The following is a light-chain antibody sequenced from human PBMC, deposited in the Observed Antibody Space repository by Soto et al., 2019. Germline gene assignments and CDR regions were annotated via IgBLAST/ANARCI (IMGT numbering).Light chain of an antibody. Sequence: EIQMTQSPSTLPAAVRGRGTMTCRASQSISNWLAWYQQKPGTAPKLLIYHASTLESGVPSRFSGSGPATEFSRTISSLEPDEFATYYWQEYDTYSFGQGTRWIS. CDR2: HAS. CDR3: QEYDTYS. CDR1: QSISNW. J-gene: IGKJ1*01. V-gene: IGKV1-5*01.